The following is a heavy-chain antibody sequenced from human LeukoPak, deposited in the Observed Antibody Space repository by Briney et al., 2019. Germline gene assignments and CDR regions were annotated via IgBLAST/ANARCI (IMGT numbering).Heavy chain of an antibody. D-gene: IGHD2-21*01. Sequence: ASVKVSFKASTYTFTDYYIHWVRQAPGQGLECLGWIKPNSCGVKYVQKFQGRVTMTMDTSINADSMNPGSLTSDDTGVYYCARDCGTRTCNWFDRWGQGTLVTVSS. J-gene: IGHJ5*02. CDR1: TYTFTDYY. CDR3: ARDCGTRTCNWFDR. V-gene: IGHV1-2*02. CDR2: IKPNSCGV.